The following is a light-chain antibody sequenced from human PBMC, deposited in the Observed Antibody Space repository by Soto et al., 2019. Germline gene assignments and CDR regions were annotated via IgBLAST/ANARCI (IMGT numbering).Light chain of an antibody. CDR3: QQTTSFPLT. Sequence: DIQVTQSPSSVSASVGDRVTITCRASQVITSWLAWYHQNPGRAPKLLIYAASSLQSGVPPRFSGSGSGTDFTRPISSLQPEDFATYYCQQTTSFPLTLGGGTKVEIK. V-gene: IGKV1-12*01. J-gene: IGKJ4*02. CDR1: QVITSW. CDR2: AAS.